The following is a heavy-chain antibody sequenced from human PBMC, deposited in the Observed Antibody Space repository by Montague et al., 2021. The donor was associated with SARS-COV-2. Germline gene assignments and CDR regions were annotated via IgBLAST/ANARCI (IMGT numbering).Heavy chain of an antibody. CDR2: IYNSRTT. J-gene: IGHJ5*02. D-gene: IGHD4-17*01. V-gene: IGHV4-39*01. Sequence: SETLSLTCTVSGDSTSCPNCYWGWIRPPPGQGLDWIGTIYNSRTTYSNPSLKIPLTISIDTSKNQLSLKLSSVTAADTAVYYCARHRNYGDHSLDNWFHPWGQGTLVTVSS. CDR3: ARHRNYGDHSLDNWFHP. CDR1: GDSTSCPNCY.